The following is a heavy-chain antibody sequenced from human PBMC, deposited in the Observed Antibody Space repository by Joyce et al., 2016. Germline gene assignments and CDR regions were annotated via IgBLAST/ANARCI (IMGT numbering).Heavy chain of an antibody. CDR2: SNYTGST. CDR1: GGAVSGFY. Sequence: QVQLQQWGAGLLKPSETLSLNCAVYGGAVSGFYWSWIRQPPGKGLEWIGESNYTGSTNYNPSLKSRVSISADKPQNQFSLKLGAVTAADTAVYYCAVTFGGIIVIGPSLNYWGQGTLVTVSS. D-gene: IGHD3-16*02. CDR3: AVTFGGIIVIGPSLNY. J-gene: IGHJ4*02. V-gene: IGHV4-34*01.